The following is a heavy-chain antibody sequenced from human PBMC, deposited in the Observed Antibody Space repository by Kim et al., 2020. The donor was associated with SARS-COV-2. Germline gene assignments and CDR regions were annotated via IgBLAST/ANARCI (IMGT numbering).Heavy chain of an antibody. CDR3: AGPGQGYYDSSGYYVHYYYYGMDV. CDR1: GFAFSNYG. V-gene: IGHV3-48*03. J-gene: IGHJ6*02. CDR2: ISGSGSTI. D-gene: IGHD3-22*01. Sequence: GGSLRLSCEASGFAFSNYGMNWVRQAPGKGLEWVSDISGSGSTIHYADSVKGRFTISRDNAKNSLYLQMNSLRAEDTAVYYCAGPGQGYYDSSGYYVHYYYYGMDVWGQGTTVTVSS.